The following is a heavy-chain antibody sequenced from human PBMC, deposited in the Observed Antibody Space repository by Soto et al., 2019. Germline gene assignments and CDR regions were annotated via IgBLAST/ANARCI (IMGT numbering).Heavy chain of an antibody. CDR2: ISGSGGST. D-gene: IGHD3-10*01. J-gene: IGHJ4*02. V-gene: IGHV3-23*01. CDR1: GFTFSSYA. Sequence: GGSLRLSCAASGFTFSSYAMSWVRQAPGKGLEWVSAISGSGGSTYYADSVKGRFTISRDNSKNTLYLQMNSLRAEDTAVYYCANSSPFFMVRAHLDYWGQGTLVTVSS. CDR3: ANSSPFFMVRAHLDY.